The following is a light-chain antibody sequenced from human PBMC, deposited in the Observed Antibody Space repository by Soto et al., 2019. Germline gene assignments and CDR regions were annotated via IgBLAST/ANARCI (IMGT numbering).Light chain of an antibody. V-gene: IGLV2-8*01. CDR3: SAHAGLNNVL. CDR1: SSDVGGYKY. J-gene: IGLJ2*01. Sequence: QSALTQPPSASGSPGQSVTISCTGTSSDVGGYKYVSWYQQKSGKAPKLIIYEVNERPSGVPDRFSGSKSDNTASLTVSGLQAEDEADYYSSAHAGLNNVLFVGGTKLSVL. CDR2: EVN.